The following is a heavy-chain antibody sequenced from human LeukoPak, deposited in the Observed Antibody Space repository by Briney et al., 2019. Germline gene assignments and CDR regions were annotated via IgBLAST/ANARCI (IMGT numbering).Heavy chain of an antibody. CDR1: GITFTSYY. Sequence: ASVKVSCKASGITFTSYYIHWVRQAPGRGLEWMGKINPSGTITTYAPKYQGRVTVTKDTSTNTVYMELSSLRSDDTAVYYCALIAPPPNWGQGTLVTVSS. CDR3: ALIAPPPN. J-gene: IGHJ4*02. D-gene: IGHD6-13*01. CDR2: INPSGTIT. V-gene: IGHV1-46*01.